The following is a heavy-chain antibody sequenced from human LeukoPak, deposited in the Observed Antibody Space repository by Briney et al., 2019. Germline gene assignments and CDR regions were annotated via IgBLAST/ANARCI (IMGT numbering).Heavy chain of an antibody. CDR3: ARESGSVTSEVDFDY. J-gene: IGHJ4*02. D-gene: IGHD4-17*01. Sequence: GGSLRLSCAASGSTFSSYWMSWVRQAPGKGLEWVANIKQDGSQKYYVDSVKGRFTISRDNAKNSLYLQMNSLRAEDTAVYYCARESGSVTSEVDFDYWGQGTLVTVSS. CDR1: GSTFSSYW. CDR2: IKQDGSQK. V-gene: IGHV3-7*01.